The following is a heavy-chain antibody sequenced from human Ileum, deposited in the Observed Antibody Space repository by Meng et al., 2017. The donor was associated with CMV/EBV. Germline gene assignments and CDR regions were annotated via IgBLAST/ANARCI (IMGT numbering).Heavy chain of an antibody. J-gene: IGHJ6*02. V-gene: IGHV3-21*01. CDR1: GFTFSNYY. Sequence: GESLKISCGVSGFTFSNYYMNWVRQAPGKGLEWVSTISSNSRYTYYADSVKGRLTISRDNANTALFVQMNSLRAEDTAVYYCARVPQLWTYYYGMDVWGQGTTVTVSS. CDR2: ISSNSRYT. D-gene: IGHD5-18*01. CDR3: ARVPQLWTYYYGMDV.